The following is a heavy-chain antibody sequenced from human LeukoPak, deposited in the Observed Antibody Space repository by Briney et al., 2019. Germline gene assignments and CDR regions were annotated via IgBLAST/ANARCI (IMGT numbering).Heavy chain of an antibody. D-gene: IGHD2-2*02. Sequence: GGSLRLSCAASGFTFSSYSMNWVRQAPGKGLEWVSSISSSSSYIYYADSVKGRFTISRDNAKNSLYLQMNSLRAEDTAVYYCASSLLGYCSSTSCYTSRFDPWGQGTLVTVSS. J-gene: IGHJ5*02. CDR2: ISSSSSYI. CDR1: GFTFSSYS. CDR3: ASSLLGYCSSTSCYTSRFDP. V-gene: IGHV3-21*01.